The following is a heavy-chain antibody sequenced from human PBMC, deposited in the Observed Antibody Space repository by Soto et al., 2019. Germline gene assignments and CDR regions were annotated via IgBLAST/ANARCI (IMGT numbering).Heavy chain of an antibody. Sequence: QVQLVESGGGVVQPGRSLRLSCAASGFTFSSYGMHWVRQAPGKGLEWVAVIWYDGTNKYYADSVKGRFTISRDNSKNTLYLQMNSLRADDTAVYSCARDRRDITMVRGVSSYFELWGRGTLVTVSS. CDR3: ARDRRDITMVRGVSSYFEL. J-gene: IGHJ2*01. CDR2: IWYDGTNK. CDR1: GFTFSSYG. V-gene: IGHV3-33*01. D-gene: IGHD3-10*01.